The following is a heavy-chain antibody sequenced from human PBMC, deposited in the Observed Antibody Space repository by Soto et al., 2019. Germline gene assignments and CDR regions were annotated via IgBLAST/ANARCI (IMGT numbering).Heavy chain of an antibody. V-gene: IGHV4-39*01. Sequence: QLQLQESGPGLVKPSETLSLTCTVSGGSISSSSYYWGWIRQPPGKGLEWIGSIYYSGSTYYNPSLKSRVTISVDTSKNQFSLKLSSVTAADTAVYYCARRGDYGDYYFDYWGQGTLVTVSS. CDR1: GGSISSSSYY. CDR3: ARRGDYGDYYFDY. D-gene: IGHD4-17*01. CDR2: IYYSGST. J-gene: IGHJ4*02.